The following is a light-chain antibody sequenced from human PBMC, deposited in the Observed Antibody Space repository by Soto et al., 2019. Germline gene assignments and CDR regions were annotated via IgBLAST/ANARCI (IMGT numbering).Light chain of an antibody. CDR2: EVS. Sequence: QSVLTQPPSASGSPGQSVTISCTGTSSDVGGYNYVSWYQQHPGKAPKLIISEVSKRPSGVPDRFSGSKSGNTASLTVSGLQAEDEADYHCTSHAGSNNYVFGTGTKVTVL. CDR3: TSHAGSNNYV. V-gene: IGLV2-8*01. J-gene: IGLJ1*01. CDR1: SSDVGGYNY.